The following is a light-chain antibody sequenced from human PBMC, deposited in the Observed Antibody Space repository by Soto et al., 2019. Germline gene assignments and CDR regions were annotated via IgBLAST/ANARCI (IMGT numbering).Light chain of an antibody. CDR2: SNH. CDR1: SSNIGGNS. J-gene: IGLJ2*01. CDR3: LTWDVSQRGLV. V-gene: IGLV1-44*01. Sequence: QSVLTQPPSASGAPGQGITISCSGSSSNIGGNSVSWYRQVPGTAPKLLIFSNHERTSGVPDRFPGSKSGTSASLAIRGLPSEDEADYYCLTWDVSQRGLVFGGGTKLTVL.